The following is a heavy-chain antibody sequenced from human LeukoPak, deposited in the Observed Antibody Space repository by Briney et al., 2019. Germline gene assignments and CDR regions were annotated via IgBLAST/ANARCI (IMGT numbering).Heavy chain of an antibody. Sequence: GRSLRLSCAASGFTFSSYGMHWARQAPGKGLEWVAVISYDGSNKYYADSVKGRFTISRDNSKNTLYLQMNSLRAEDTAVYYCASTSGSYYKAAFDIWGQGTMVTVSS. CDR2: ISYDGSNK. CDR1: GFTFSSYG. CDR3: ASTSGSYYKAAFDI. D-gene: IGHD3-10*01. J-gene: IGHJ3*02. V-gene: IGHV3-30*03.